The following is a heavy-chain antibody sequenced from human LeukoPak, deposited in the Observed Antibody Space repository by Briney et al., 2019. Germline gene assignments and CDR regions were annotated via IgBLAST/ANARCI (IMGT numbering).Heavy chain of an antibody. J-gene: IGHJ4*02. D-gene: IGHD3-9*01. Sequence: GASVKVSCKASGGTFSSYAITWVRQAPGQGLEWMGWISVYNGNTNYAQKLQGRVTMTTDTSTGTAYMELRSLRSDDTALYYCARGNPYYDILTVDYWGQGTLVTVSS. CDR1: GGTFSSYA. V-gene: IGHV1-18*01. CDR3: ARGNPYYDILTVDY. CDR2: ISVYNGNT.